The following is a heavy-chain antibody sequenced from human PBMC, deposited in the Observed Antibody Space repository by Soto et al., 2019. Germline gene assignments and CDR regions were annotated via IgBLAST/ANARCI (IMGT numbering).Heavy chain of an antibody. V-gene: IGHV1-69*02. Sequence: GASVKVSCKASGGTFSSYTISWVRQAPGQELEWMGRIIPILGIANYAQKFQGRVTITADKSTSTAYMELSSLRSEDTAVYYCARGSSNPSFGYYYYMDVWGKGTTVTVSS. CDR2: IIPILGIA. CDR3: ARGSSNPSFGYYYYMDV. CDR1: GGTFSSYT. J-gene: IGHJ6*03. D-gene: IGHD3-16*01.